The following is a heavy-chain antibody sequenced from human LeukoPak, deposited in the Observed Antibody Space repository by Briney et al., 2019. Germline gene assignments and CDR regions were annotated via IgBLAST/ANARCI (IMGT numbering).Heavy chain of an antibody. CDR1: GGSISSSSYY. CDR3: ARHKDYYYSYMDV. V-gene: IGHV4-39*01. Sequence: RPSETLSLTCTLSGGSISSSSYYWGWLRQPPGRGLEWIGIIYYSGSTHYNPSLTSRVTISVDTSKNQFSLKLSSVTAADTAVYYCARHKDYYYSYMDVWGKGTTVTISS. J-gene: IGHJ6*03. CDR2: IYYSGST.